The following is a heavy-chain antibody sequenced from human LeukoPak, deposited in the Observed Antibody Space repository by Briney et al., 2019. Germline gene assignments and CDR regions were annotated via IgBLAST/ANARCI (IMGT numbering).Heavy chain of an antibody. CDR1: GYTFSNYD. Sequence: ASVKVSCKTSGYTFSNYDIYWVRQAPGQGLECMGWISAHNGDTRYAQILQGRFTVTTDTSTSTAYMELRSLTYDDTAVYYCARAGYCGDAGCRGGSAFDVWGQGTMVTVSS. D-gene: IGHD2-21*01. J-gene: IGHJ3*01. CDR3: ARAGYCGDAGCRGGSAFDV. CDR2: ISAHNGDT. V-gene: IGHV1-18*01.